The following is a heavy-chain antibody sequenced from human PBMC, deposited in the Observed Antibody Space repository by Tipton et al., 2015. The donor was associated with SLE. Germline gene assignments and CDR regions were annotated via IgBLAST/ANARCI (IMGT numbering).Heavy chain of an antibody. CDR3: ARGPQPRWYFDL. J-gene: IGHJ2*01. CDR2: IYYSGST. CDR1: GGSISSSSYY. Sequence: TLSLTCTVSGGSISSSSYYWGWIRQPPGKGLGWIGSIYYSGSTYYNPSLKSRVTISVDTSKNQFSLKLSSVTAADTAVYYCARGPQPRWYFDLWGRGTLVTVSS. V-gene: IGHV4-39*07.